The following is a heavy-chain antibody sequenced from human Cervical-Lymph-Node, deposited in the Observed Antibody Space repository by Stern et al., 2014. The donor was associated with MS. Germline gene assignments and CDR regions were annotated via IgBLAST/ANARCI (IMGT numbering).Heavy chain of an antibody. CDR2: ISYDGRDK. Sequence: VQLVESGGGVVQPGRSLRLSCAASGFVFRRYALHWVRQAPGKGLEWVALISYDGRDKYYTDSVKGRFTVSRDNSNNTVDLEMNSLRLEDTAVYYYAKGGSGSYLDWGQGSLVTVSS. CDR3: AKGGSGSYLD. J-gene: IGHJ4*02. V-gene: IGHV3-30*04. D-gene: IGHD1-26*01. CDR1: GFVFRRYA.